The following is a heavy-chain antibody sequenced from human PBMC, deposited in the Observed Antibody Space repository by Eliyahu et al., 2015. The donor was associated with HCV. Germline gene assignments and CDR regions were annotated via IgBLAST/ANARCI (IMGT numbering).Heavy chain of an antibody. D-gene: IGHD3-3*01. CDR3: ARGYYDKSGYYYGAFDI. CDR2: ISKDASSE. V-gene: IGHV3-30*09. Sequence: QAHLAESGGGVVXPGXSXRLSCVXSXXXXSNYVVNWVRQAPGKGLEWVAVISKDASSENYASSVKGRFVISRDNSRNEVSLQMNNLTPEDTAVYFCARGYYDKSGYYYGAFDIWGQGTTVIVSS. CDR1: XXXXSNYV. J-gene: IGHJ3*02.